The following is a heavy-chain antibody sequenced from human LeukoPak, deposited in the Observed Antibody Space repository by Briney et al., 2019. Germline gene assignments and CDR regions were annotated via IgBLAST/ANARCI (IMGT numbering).Heavy chain of an antibody. Sequence: SETLSLTCTVSGASIRSSYWSWLRQPPGKGLEWIGYIYYTGSTNSNPSLKSRVTVSVDTSKNQFSLKLSSMTAADTAVYYCARLDRCGYEMGGTWFDPWGQGTLVTVSS. CDR1: GASIRSSY. D-gene: IGHD3-22*01. CDR2: IYYTGST. J-gene: IGHJ5*02. CDR3: ARLDRCGYEMGGTWFDP. V-gene: IGHV4-59*08.